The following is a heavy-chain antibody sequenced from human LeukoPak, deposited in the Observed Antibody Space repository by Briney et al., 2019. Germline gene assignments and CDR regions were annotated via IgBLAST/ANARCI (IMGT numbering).Heavy chain of an antibody. Sequence: ASVKVSCKSSGYTFTDYFLHWVRQAPGQGLEWMGCINLHTGGAHYAQKFQDWVSLTRDTSIDTAFMELSSLRSDATAIYYCARDFLGRTNGGSNYFGMDVWGQGTTVTVYS. V-gene: IGHV1-2*04. CDR2: INLHTGGA. J-gene: IGHJ6*02. CDR1: GYTFTDYF. CDR3: ARDFLGRTNGGSNYFGMDV. D-gene: IGHD2-8*01.